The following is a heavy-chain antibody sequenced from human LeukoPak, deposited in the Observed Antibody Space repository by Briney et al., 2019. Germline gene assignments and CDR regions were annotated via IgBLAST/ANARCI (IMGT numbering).Heavy chain of an antibody. CDR3: AREKGGYCSSTSCYQFDP. CDR2: IYYSGST. V-gene: IGHV4-61*01. J-gene: IGHJ5*02. Sequence: PSETLSLTCTVSGGSVSSGSYYWSWIRQPPGKGLEWIGYIYYSGSTNYNPSLKSRVTISVDTSKNRFSLKLSSVTAADTAVYYCAREKGGYCSSTSCYQFDPWGQGTLVTVSS. CDR1: GGSVSSGSYY. D-gene: IGHD2-2*01.